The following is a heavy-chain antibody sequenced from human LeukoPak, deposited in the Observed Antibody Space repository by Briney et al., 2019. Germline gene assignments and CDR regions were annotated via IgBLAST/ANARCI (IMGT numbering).Heavy chain of an antibody. CDR3: ARGLSEYSSSIDY. CDR2: INHSGST. CDR1: GGSFSGYY. D-gene: IGHD6-6*01. V-gene: IGHV4-34*01. Sequence: SETLSLTCAAYGGSFSGYYWSWIRQPPGKGLEWIGEINHSGSTNYNPSLKSRVTISVDTSKNQFSLKLSSVTAADTAVYYCARGLSEYSSSIDYWGQGTLVTVSS. J-gene: IGHJ4*02.